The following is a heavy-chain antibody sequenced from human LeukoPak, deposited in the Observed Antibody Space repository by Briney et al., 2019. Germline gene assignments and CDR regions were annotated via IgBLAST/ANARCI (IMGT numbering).Heavy chain of an antibody. J-gene: IGHJ3*02. V-gene: IGHV3-48*03. CDR1: GFTFSSYE. D-gene: IGHD1-26*01. Sequence: GXXLRLSCAASGFTFSSYEMNWVRQAPGKGLEWVSYISSSGSTIYYADSVKGRFTISRDNAKISLHLQMNSLRAEDTAVYYCARESSGSYLRHDAFDIWGQGTMVTVSS. CDR3: ARESSGSYLRHDAFDI. CDR2: ISSSGSTI.